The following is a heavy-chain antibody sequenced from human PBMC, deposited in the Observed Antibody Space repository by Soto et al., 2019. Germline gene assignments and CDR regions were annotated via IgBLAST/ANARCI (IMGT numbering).Heavy chain of an antibody. Sequence: QVQLGQSGAEVKKPGSSVKVSCKASGGTLSSYAISWVRQAPGQGLEWTGGIIPIFGTANCAQKFQARVTITADKSTSTAYMELSSVRSEDTAVYYCASGTYYYDSSRYDYGPVTRAFDIWGQGTMVTVSS. CDR3: ASGTYYYDSSRYDYGPVTRAFDI. D-gene: IGHD3-22*01. J-gene: IGHJ3*02. CDR1: GGTLSSYA. V-gene: IGHV1-69*06. CDR2: IIPIFGTA.